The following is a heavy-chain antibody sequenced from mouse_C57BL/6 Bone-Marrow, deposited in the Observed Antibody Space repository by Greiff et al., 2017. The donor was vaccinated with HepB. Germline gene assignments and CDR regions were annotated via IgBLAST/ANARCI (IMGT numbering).Heavy chain of an antibody. CDR2: IHPNSGST. D-gene: IGHD1-1*01. Sequence: QVQLKESGAELVKPGASVKLSCKASGYTFTSYWMHWVKQRPGQGLEWIGMIHPNSGSTNYNEKFKSKATLTVDKSSSTAYMQLSSLTSEDSAVYYCARSVAVVFDYWGQGTTLTVSS. CDR3: ARSVAVVFDY. CDR1: GYTFTSYW. V-gene: IGHV1-64*01. J-gene: IGHJ2*01.